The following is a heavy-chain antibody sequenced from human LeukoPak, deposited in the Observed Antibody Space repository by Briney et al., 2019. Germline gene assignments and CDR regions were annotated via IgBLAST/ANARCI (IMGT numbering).Heavy chain of an antibody. J-gene: IGHJ6*03. Sequence: GGSLRLSCEGSGFTFRNRWAAWVRQVPGKGLEWVASTGQYDHDSYYVDSVRGRFTISRDFAKISLFLQMNSLRVEDTAVYYCAKEVPTGVDYMDVWGKGTTVTVSS. V-gene: IGHV3-7*01. CDR3: AKEVPTGVDYMDV. CDR2: TGQYDHDS. D-gene: IGHD2-2*01. CDR1: GFTFRNRW.